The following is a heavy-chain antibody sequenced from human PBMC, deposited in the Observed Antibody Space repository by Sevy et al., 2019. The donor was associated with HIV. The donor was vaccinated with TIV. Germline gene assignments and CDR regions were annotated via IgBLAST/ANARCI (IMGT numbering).Heavy chain of an antibody. D-gene: IGHD2-8*01. CDR3: AREGCTKPHDY. J-gene: IGHJ4*02. CDR2: LSFGCGEI. V-gene: IGHV3-23*01. CDR1: GFTFSKYS. Sequence: GGSLTLSCAASGFTFSKYSMSWVRQPPGKGLEWVSTLSFGCGEINYADSVKGRFTISRENYKSSGYLQMNNLRPEDTAVYYCAREGCTKPHDYWGQGTLVTVSS.